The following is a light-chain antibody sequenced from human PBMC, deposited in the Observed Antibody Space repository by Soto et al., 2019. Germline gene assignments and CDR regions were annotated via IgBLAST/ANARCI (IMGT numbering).Light chain of an antibody. J-gene: IGKJ1*01. CDR2: KAS. CDR1: QDIATY. CDR3: QQYDTYPWT. V-gene: IGKV1-5*03. Sequence: DIQMTQSPSSLSASVGNRVTITCQASQDIATYLNWYQQKPGKAPKLLIYKASTLKSGVPSRFSVSGSGTDFTLTISSLEPEDFATYYCQQYDTYPWTFGQGTKVDIK.